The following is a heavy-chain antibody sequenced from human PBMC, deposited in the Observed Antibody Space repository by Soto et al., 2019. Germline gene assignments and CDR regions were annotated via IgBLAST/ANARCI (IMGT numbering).Heavy chain of an antibody. J-gene: IGHJ6*02. CDR1: GGSISSGDYY. V-gene: IGHV4-30-4*01. D-gene: IGHD4-17*01. CDR3: ASDWGTYGGYGGYDYSDCMDV. Sequence: QVQLQESGPGLVKPSQTLSLTCTVSGGSISSGDYYWSWIRQPPGKGLEWIGSIYYSGITYYNPSLQPGVTLSVDTSKNQLSLKLVPVTASDTAVYYCASDWGTYGGYGGYDYSDCMDVWCQGTTLAFSS. CDR2: IYYSGIT.